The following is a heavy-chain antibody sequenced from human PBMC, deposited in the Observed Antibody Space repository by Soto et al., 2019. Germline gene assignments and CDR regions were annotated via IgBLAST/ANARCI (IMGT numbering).Heavy chain of an antibody. CDR3: AREPEGEWSDTNCYYCFDP. V-gene: IGHV6-1*01. CDR2: TYYRSKRYN. CDR1: GDSVSSDSAA. D-gene: IGHD2-15*01. J-gene: IGHJ5*02. Sequence: QVQLQQSGPGLVKPSQTLSLTCAISGDSVSSDSAAWDWIRQSPSRGLEWLGRTYYRSKRYNDNAESVNSRISINPDTAKTQFSLQLNAMSPEDTDVYYWAREPEGEWSDTNCYYCFDPWGQGTMVTVSS.